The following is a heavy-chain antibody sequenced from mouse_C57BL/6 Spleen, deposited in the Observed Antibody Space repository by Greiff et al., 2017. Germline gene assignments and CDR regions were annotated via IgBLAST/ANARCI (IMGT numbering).Heavy chain of an antibody. V-gene: IGHV1-50*01. J-gene: IGHJ3*01. CDR2: IDPSDSYT. CDR3: ARENPFAY. CDR1: GYTFTSYW. Sequence: VQLQQPGAELVKPGASVKLSCKASGYTFTSYWMQWVKQRPGQGLEWIGEIDPSDSYTNYNQKFKGKATLTVDTSSSTAYMQLSSLTSEDSAVYYCARENPFAYWGQGTLVTVSA.